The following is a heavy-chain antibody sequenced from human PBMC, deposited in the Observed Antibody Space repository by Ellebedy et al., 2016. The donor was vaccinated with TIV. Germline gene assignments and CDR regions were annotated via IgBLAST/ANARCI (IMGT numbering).Heavy chain of an antibody. CDR3: ARSTFLMGWDY. D-gene: IGHD2-8*01. CDR1: GFSISTYW. CDR2: IKEDGSEK. V-gene: IGHV3-7*03. J-gene: IGHJ4*02. Sequence: GESLKISCAASGFSISTYWMSWVRQAPGKGPEWVANIKEDGSEKKYVGSVKDRFTISRDNAKNSLYLQMNSLRAEDTAVYYCARSTFLMGWDYWGQGTLVTVSS.